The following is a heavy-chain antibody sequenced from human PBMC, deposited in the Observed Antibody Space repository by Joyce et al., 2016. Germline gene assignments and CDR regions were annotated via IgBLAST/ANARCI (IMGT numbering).Heavy chain of an antibody. CDR3: ARSSYTNGIFDY. D-gene: IGHD2-8*01. Sequence: EVQLVESGGGLVKPGGSLRLSCAASGFTFSSYSMSWVRQAAGKGLECVSSLSSSSSYIKYTDSVKGQFTISRDNAKNSLYLQMNSLRVEDTAVYYCARSSYTNGIFDYWGQGTLVTVSS. CDR2: LSSSSSYI. V-gene: IGHV3-21*01. J-gene: IGHJ4*02. CDR1: GFTFSSYS.